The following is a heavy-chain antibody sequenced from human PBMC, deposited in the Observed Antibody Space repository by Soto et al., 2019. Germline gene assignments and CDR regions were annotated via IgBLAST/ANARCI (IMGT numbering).Heavy chain of an antibody. CDR2: INPHGGST. CDR1: RDTFTSYY. CDR3: ARSSGGNFGIIIEGTNWFAP. J-gene: IGHJ5*02. D-gene: IGHD1-26*01. Sequence: ASVKVSCKAPRDTFTSYYINWVRQAPGQGLGWMGVINPHGGSTAYAQKFKGRVTLTRDTSASTVYMEVSSLTSEDTAMYYCARSSGGNFGIIIEGTNWFAPWGQGTLVTVSS. V-gene: IGHV1-46*01.